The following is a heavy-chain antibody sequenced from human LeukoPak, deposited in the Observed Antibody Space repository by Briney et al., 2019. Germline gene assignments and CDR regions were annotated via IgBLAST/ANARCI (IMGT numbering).Heavy chain of an antibody. CDR1: GFTFSDYY. Sequence: PGGSLRLSCAASGFTFSDYYMSWIRQAPGKGLEWVSYISSSGSTIYYADSVKGRFTISRDNSKNSLYLQMNSLRAEDTAVYYCARAADNWNDVLPAFDIWGQGTMVTVSS. CDR3: ARAADNWNDVLPAFDI. J-gene: IGHJ3*02. V-gene: IGHV3-11*04. D-gene: IGHD1-20*01. CDR2: ISSSGSTI.